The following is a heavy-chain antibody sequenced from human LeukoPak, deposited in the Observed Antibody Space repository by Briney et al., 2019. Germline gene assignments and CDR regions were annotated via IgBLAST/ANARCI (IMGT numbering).Heavy chain of an antibody. J-gene: IGHJ4*02. D-gene: IGHD3-10*01. CDR2: ISGSGGST. CDR1: GFTFSSYA. V-gene: IGHV3-23*01. Sequence: GGSLRLSCAASGFTFSSYAMSWVRQAPGKGLEWVSAISGSGGSTYYADSVKGRFTISRDNSKNTLYLQMNNLRAEDTAVYYCAKDLWVTMVRGYFDYWGQGTLVTVSS. CDR3: AKDLWVTMVRGYFDY.